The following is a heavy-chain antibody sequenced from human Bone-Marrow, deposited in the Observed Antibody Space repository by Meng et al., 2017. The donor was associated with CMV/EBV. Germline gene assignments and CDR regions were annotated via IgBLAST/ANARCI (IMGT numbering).Heavy chain of an antibody. CDR2: IYYSGST. J-gene: IGHJ6*02. Sequence: SETLSLTCTVSGGSISGGSISTYSWTWIRQPPGKGLEWIGYIYYSGSTNYNPSLKSRVTISVDTSKNQFSLKLSSVTAADTAVYYCARDRFTIHYGMDVWGQGTTVTVSS. CDR3: ARDRFTIHYGMDV. D-gene: IGHD3-3*01. V-gene: IGHV4-59*12. CDR1: GGSISGGSISTYS.